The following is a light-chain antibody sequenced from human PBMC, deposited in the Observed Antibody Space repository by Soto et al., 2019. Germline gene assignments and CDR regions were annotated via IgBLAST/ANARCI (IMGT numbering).Light chain of an antibody. J-gene: IGKJ5*01. CDR3: QQRSDWPIT. CDR2: GAS. V-gene: IGKV3-11*01. CDR1: QSVDSH. Sequence: EIVLTQSPASLSLAPGERATLSCRASQSVDSHLVWYQQKPGQAPRLLIFGASNRATGIPGRFSGSGSGTDFTLAINRLEPDDFAVYYCQQRSDWPITFGQGRRLEI.